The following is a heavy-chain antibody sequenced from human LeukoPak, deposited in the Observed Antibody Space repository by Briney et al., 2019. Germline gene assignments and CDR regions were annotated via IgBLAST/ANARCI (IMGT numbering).Heavy chain of an antibody. V-gene: IGHV4-30-4*01. Sequence: PSETLSLTCTVSGGSISSGDYYWSWIRQPPGKGLEWIGYIYYSGSTYYNPSLKSRVTISLDTSKNQFSLKLNSVTAADTAVYYCARVPFYVSGTYYLDYWGQGTLVTVSS. J-gene: IGHJ4*02. CDR2: IYYSGST. CDR1: GGSISSGDYY. D-gene: IGHD3-10*01. CDR3: ARVPFYVSGTYYLDY.